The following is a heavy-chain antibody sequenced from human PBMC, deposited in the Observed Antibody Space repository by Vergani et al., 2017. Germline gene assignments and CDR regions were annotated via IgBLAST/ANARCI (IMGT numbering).Heavy chain of an antibody. V-gene: IGHV3-23*04. CDR2: ISGSGGST. CDR1: GFTFSSYA. D-gene: IGHD3-22*01. CDR3: AKDPLYDSSGYYLEYYFDY. Sequence: VQLVESGGGLVQPGGSLRLSCAASGFTFSSYAMSWVRQAPGKGLEWVSAISGSGGSTYYADSVKGRFTISRENSKNTLYLQMNSLRAEDTAVYYCAKDPLYDSSGYYLEYYFDYWGQGTLVTVSS. J-gene: IGHJ4*02.